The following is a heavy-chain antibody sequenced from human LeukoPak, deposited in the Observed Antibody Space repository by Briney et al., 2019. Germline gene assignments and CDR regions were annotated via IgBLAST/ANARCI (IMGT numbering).Heavy chain of an antibody. D-gene: IGHD2-2*01. CDR2: ISYDGSNK. J-gene: IGHJ4*02. CDR3: ARDRGSK. CDR1: GFTFSNAW. V-gene: IGHV3-30-3*01. Sequence: GGSLRLSCAASGFTFSNAWMSWVRQAPGKGLEWVAVISYDGSNKYYADSVKGRFTISRDNSKNTLYLQMNSLRAEDTAVYYCARDRGSKWGQGTLVTVSS.